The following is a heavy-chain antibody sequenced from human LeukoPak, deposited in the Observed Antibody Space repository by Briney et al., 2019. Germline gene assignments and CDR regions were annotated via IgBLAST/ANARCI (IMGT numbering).Heavy chain of an antibody. CDR2: ISYDGSNK. J-gene: IGHJ6*02. Sequence: GGSLRLSCAASGFTFSSYAMHWVRQAPGKGLEWVAVISYDGSNKYYADSVKGRFTISRDNSKNTLYPQMNSLRAEDTAVYYCARDHQYGMDVWGQGTTVTVSS. V-gene: IGHV3-30-3*01. CDR1: GFTFSSYA. CDR3: ARDHQYGMDV.